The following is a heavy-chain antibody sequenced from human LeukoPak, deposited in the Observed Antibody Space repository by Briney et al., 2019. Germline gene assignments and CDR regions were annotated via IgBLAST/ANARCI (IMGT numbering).Heavy chain of an antibody. CDR1: GFTFSSYA. Sequence: QPGGSLRLSCAASGFTFSSYAMHWVRQAPGKGLEWVAVISYDGSNKYYADSVKGRFTISRDNSKNTLYLQMNSLRAEDTAVYYCARGSSMGRNWFDPWGQGTLVTVSS. D-gene: IGHD3-10*01. CDR3: ARGSSMGRNWFDP. V-gene: IGHV3-30-3*01. J-gene: IGHJ5*02. CDR2: ISYDGSNK.